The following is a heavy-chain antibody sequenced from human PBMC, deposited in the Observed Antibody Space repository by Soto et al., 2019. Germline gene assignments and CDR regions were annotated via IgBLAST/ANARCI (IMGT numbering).Heavy chain of an antibody. D-gene: IGHD3-3*01. V-gene: IGHV3-23*01. Sequence: EVQLLESGGGLVKPGGFLRLSCVASGFTFGSYAMSWVRQAPGQGLDWVSTISGGDTTQYAESVKGRFTISRDKAKNTLDLPINTLRGEDTAVYYCAPGWDMATFWTDWGQGTLVTVSS. CDR2: ISGGDTT. J-gene: IGHJ4*02. CDR3: APGWDMATFWTD. CDR1: GFTFGSYA.